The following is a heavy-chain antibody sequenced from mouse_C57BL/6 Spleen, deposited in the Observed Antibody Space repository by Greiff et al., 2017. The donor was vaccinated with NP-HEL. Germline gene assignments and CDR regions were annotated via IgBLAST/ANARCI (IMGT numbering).Heavy chain of an antibody. Sequence: VQLQQPGAELVMPGASVKLSCKASGYTFTSYWMHWVKQRPGPGLEWIGEIDPSDSYTNYHQKFKGKSTLTVDKSSSTAYLQLSSLTSEDSAVYYCARWYDYDGGYFDYWGQGTTLTVSS. J-gene: IGHJ2*01. D-gene: IGHD2-4*01. CDR3: ARWYDYDGGYFDY. V-gene: IGHV1-69*01. CDR2: IDPSDSYT. CDR1: GYTFTSYW.